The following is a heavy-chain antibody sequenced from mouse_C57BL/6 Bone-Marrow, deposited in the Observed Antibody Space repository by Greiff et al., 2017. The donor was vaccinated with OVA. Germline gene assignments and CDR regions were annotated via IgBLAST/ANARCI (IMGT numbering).Heavy chain of an antibody. V-gene: IGHV5-6*01. CDR2: ISSGGSYT. J-gene: IGHJ3*01. CDR1: GFTFSSYG. Sequence: DVQLQESGGDLVKPGGSLKLSCAASGFTFSSYGMSWVRQTPDKRLEWVATISSGGSYTYYPDSVKGRFTISRDNAKNTLYLQMSSLKSEDTAMYYCARLGGYYVGFAYWGQGTLVTVSA. CDR3: ARLGGYYVGFAY. D-gene: IGHD2-3*01.